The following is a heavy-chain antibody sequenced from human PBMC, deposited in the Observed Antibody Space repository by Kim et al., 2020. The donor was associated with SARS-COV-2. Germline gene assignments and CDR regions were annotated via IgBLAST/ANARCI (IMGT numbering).Heavy chain of an antibody. V-gene: IGHV3-49*02. J-gene: IGHJ4*02. CDR3: TRADY. CDR2: SKAYGGTT. Sequence: SKAYGGTTEDAASVKGRFTISRDDSKSIAYLQMNSLKTEDTAVYYCTRADYWGQGTLVTVSS.